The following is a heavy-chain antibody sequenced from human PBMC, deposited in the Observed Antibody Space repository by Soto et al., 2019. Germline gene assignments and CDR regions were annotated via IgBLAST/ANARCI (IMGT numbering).Heavy chain of an antibody. CDR3: ARDYSSGYSTGGYFQH. V-gene: IGHV6-1*01. CDR2: TYYRSKWYN. J-gene: IGHJ1*01. D-gene: IGHD3-22*01. Sequence: SQTLSLTCALSGGSVSSNSAAWNWIRQSPSRGLEWLGRTYYRSKWYNDYAVSVKSRITINPDTSKNQFSLQLNSVTPEDTAVYYCARDYSSGYSTGGYFQHWGQGTLVTVSS. CDR1: GGSVSSNSAA.